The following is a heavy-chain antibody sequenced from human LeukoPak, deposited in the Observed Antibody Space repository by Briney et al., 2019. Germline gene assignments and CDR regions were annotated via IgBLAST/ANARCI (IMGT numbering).Heavy chain of an antibody. Sequence: GASVKVSCKASGYTFTGYYMHWVRQAPGQGLEWMGWINPNSGGTNYAQKFRGRVTMTRDTSISTAYMELSRLRSDDTAVYYCARPPFYDSSGYHLDYWGQGTLVTVSS. CDR1: GYTFTGYY. CDR3: ARPPFYDSSGYHLDY. D-gene: IGHD3-22*01. V-gene: IGHV1-2*02. J-gene: IGHJ4*02. CDR2: INPNSGGT.